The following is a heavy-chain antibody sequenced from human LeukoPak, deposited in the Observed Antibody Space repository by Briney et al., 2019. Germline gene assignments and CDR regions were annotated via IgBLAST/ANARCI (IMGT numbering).Heavy chain of an antibody. V-gene: IGHV1-2*02. CDR2: INPDSGGT. CDR3: ASVGATSVAFDI. J-gene: IGHJ3*02. CDR1: GYTFTGYY. D-gene: IGHD1-26*01. Sequence: ASVKVSRMASGYTFTGYYMHSVRQAPGQGLEWMGWINPDSGGTNYAQKFQGRVTMTRDTSISTAYMELSRLRSDDTAVYYCASVGATSVAFDIWGQGKMVTVSS.